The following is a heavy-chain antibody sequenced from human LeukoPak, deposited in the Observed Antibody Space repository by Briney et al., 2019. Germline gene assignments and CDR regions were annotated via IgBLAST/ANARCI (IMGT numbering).Heavy chain of an antibody. Sequence: GGSLRLSCAASGFAFSDYNMNWVRQAPGKGLEWVSYITNWSGTKYYADSVKGRFTISRDNAKNSLYLQMNSLRAEDTAVYYCARSDAPMDKHFDYWGQGTLVTVSS. CDR2: ITNWSGTK. CDR3: ARSDAPMDKHFDY. D-gene: IGHD3-10*01. J-gene: IGHJ4*02. CDR1: GFAFSDYN. V-gene: IGHV3-48*04.